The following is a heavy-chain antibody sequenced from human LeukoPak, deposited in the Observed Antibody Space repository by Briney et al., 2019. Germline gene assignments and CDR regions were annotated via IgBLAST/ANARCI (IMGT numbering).Heavy chain of an antibody. D-gene: IGHD3-9*01. CDR3: ARTQMYFDILTGHHKYFDY. Sequence: MSSETLSLTCTVSGDSITNHYWNWIRQPPGKGLEWIGNLFHTGNTDYNPSLKSRVTILIQTSKNQFSLKLSSVTAADTAVYYCARTQMYFDILTGHHKYFDYWGQGILVTVSS. V-gene: IGHV4-59*11. CDR2: LFHTGNT. J-gene: IGHJ4*02. CDR1: GDSITNHY.